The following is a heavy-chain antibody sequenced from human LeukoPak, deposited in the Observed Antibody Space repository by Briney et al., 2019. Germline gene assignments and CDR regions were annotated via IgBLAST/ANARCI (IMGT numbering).Heavy chain of an antibody. D-gene: IGHD5-12*01. CDR2: INHSGST. Sequence: PSETLSLTCAVYGGSFSGYYWSWIRQPPGKGLEWIGEINHSGSTNYNPSLKSRVTISIDTSKNQFSLKLSSVTAADTAVYYCARGSVAILDYWGQGTLVTVSS. CDR3: ARGSVAILDY. V-gene: IGHV4-34*01. CDR1: GGSFSGYY. J-gene: IGHJ4*02.